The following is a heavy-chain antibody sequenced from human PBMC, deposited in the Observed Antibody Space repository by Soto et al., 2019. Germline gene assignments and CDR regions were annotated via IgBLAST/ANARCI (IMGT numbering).Heavy chain of an antibody. D-gene: IGHD3-3*01. J-gene: IGHJ4*02. CDR1: GFTFSSYA. CDR3: AKGFLFGLMLLGF. Sequence: EVQLLESGGGLVQPGGSLRLSCAASGFTFSSYAMSWVRQAPGKGLEWVSAISGSGGSTYYADSVKGRFTISRANAKNTLYLQMNSLRAEDMAVYYCAKGFLFGLMLLGFWGQGTLVTVSS. V-gene: IGHV3-23*01. CDR2: ISGSGGST.